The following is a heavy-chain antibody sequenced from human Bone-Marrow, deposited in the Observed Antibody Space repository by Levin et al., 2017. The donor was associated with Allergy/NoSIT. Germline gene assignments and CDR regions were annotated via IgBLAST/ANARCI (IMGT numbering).Heavy chain of an antibody. V-gene: IGHV4-4*07. Sequence: SETLSLTCTVSGDSISKYYWSWIRQSAGKGLQWIGRASATETTYYNPSLQSRVTMSVDTSKNQFSLVVTSVTAADTAAYYCARDPFVRDGYQTWDYYFDVWGKGTLVTVSS. D-gene: IGHD5-24*01. CDR2: ASATETT. CDR1: GDSISKYY. CDR3: ARDPFVRDGYQTWDYYFDV. J-gene: IGHJ4*02.